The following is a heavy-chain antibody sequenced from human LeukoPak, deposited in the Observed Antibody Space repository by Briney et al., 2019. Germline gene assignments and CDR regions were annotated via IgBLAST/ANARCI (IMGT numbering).Heavy chain of an antibody. D-gene: IGHD6-19*01. J-gene: IGHJ4*02. Sequence: GGSLRLSCPASGLTFSGYPLSGVRQAPGRGLEWVSAISGSGGSTYYADSVKGRFTISRDNSKNTLYLQMNSLRAEDTAVYYCAKAIGGSGFDYWGQGTLVTVSS. CDR2: ISGSGGST. CDR3: AKAIGGSGFDY. V-gene: IGHV3-23*01. CDR1: GLTFSGYP.